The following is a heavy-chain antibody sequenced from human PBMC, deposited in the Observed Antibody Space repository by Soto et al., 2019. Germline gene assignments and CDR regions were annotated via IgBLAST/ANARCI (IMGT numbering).Heavy chain of an antibody. D-gene: IGHD2-8*01. CDR2: ISSSSSTI. Sequence: EVQLVESGGGLVQPGGSLRLSCAASGFTFSSYSMNWVRQAPGKGLEWVSYISSSSSTIYYADSVKGRFTISRDNAKNSLYLQMNSLRAEDTAVDYCARRGLNGAYWGQGTLVTVSS. CDR1: GFTFSSYS. V-gene: IGHV3-48*01. J-gene: IGHJ4*02. CDR3: ARRGLNGAY.